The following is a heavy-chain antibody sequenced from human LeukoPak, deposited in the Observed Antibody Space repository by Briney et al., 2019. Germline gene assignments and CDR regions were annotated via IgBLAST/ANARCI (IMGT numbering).Heavy chain of an antibody. Sequence: ASVKVSCKASGYTFTSYDINWVRQATGQGLEWMGWMNPNSGNTGYAQKFQGRVTMTRNTSISTAYMELSSLRSEDTAVYYCARILTRSTFTRFGYWGQGTLVTVSS. CDR1: GYTFTSYD. CDR3: ARILTRSTFTRFGY. J-gene: IGHJ4*02. V-gene: IGHV1-8*01. CDR2: MNPNSGNT. D-gene: IGHD3-10*02.